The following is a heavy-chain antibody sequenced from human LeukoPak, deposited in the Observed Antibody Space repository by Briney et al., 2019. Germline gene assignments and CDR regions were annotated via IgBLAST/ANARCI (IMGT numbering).Heavy chain of an antibody. CDR2: ISGSGGST. V-gene: IGHV3-23*01. J-gene: IGHJ4*02. Sequence: GGSLRLSCAASGFTFSSYAMSWVRQAPGEGLEWVSAISGSGGSTYYADSVKGRFTISRDNSKNTLYLQMNSLRAEDTAVYYCATSEYSSGWYFFDYWGQGALVTVSS. D-gene: IGHD6-19*01. CDR1: GFTFSSYA. CDR3: ATSEYSSGWYFFDY.